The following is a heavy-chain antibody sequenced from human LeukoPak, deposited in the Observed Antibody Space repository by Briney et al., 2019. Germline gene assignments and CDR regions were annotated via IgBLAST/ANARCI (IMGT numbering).Heavy chain of an antibody. D-gene: IGHD1-26*01. CDR2: ISGSGSRT. CDR1: GFTYSSYG. V-gene: IGHV3-23*01. J-gene: IGHJ3*02. Sequence: AGGSLRLSCAASGFTYSSYGMTWVRRAPGKGLEWVSGISGSGSRTDYADSVKGRFTISRDNAKNTLYLQMNSLRAEDTAAYYCAKGSREWELLDAFDIWGQGTMVTVSS. CDR3: AKGSREWELLDAFDI.